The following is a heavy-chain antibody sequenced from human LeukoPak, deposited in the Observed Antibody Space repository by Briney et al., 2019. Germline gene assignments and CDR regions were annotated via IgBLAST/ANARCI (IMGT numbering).Heavy chain of an antibody. J-gene: IGHJ4*02. CDR2: LNHRGST. CDR3: ARVGYYPNSGSTFDY. CDR1: GGSFSEYY. D-gene: IGHD3-10*01. Sequence: SETLSLTCAVYGGSFSEYYWTWIRQPPGKGLEWIGELNHRGSTNYNPSLKSRVGLSVDTSKNQFSLRLNSVTAADSAVYFCARVGYYPNSGSTFDYWGLGTLVTVSS. V-gene: IGHV4-34*01.